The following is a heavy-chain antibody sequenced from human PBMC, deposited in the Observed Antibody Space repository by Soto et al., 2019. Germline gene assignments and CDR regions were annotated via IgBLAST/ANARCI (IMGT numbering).Heavy chain of an antibody. J-gene: IGHJ4*02. CDR3: ASGGTAMVPFDY. Sequence: QVQLQESGPGLVKPSQTLSLTCTVSGGSISSGGYYWSWIRQHPGKGLEWIGYIYYSGSTYYNPSLESRVTISVDTSKNQSSLELSSVTAADTAVYYCASGGTAMVPFDYWGQGTLVTVSS. CDR2: IYYSGST. CDR1: GGSISSGGYY. D-gene: IGHD5-18*01. V-gene: IGHV4-31*03.